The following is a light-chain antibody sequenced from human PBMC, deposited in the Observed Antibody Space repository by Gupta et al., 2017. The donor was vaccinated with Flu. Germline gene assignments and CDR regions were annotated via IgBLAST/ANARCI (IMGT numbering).Light chain of an antibody. CDR1: SLRKAY. Sequence: SSELTQDPAVSVALGQTVRITCQGDSLRKAYASWYQQKPGQAPVLVIYAKNIRPSGSPDRFSGSSSGNTAALTITGAQAEDEADYYCNSRDSTDNNQAVFGGGTKLTVL. CDR3: NSRDSTDNNQAV. J-gene: IGLJ2*01. CDR2: AKN. V-gene: IGLV3-19*01.